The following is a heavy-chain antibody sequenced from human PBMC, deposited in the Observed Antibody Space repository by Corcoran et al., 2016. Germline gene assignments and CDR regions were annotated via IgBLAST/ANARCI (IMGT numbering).Heavy chain of an antibody. V-gene: IGHV1-69*13. CDR3: ARGVYDCSSTSCPSDV. CDR2: IIPIFGTA. J-gene: IGHJ6*02. CDR1: GYTFTSYA. D-gene: IGHD2-2*01. Sequence: QVQLVQSGAEVKKPGASVKVSCKASGYTFTSYAISWVRQAPGQGLEWMGGIIPIFGTANYAQKFQGRVTITADESTSTAYMELSSLRSEDTAVYYSARGVYDCSSTSCPSDVWGQGTTVTVSS.